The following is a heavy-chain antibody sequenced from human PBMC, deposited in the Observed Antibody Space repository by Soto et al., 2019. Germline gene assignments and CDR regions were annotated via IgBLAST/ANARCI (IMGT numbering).Heavy chain of an antibody. V-gene: IGHV3-30-3*01. CDR3: ARSSSSAIHGY. J-gene: IGHJ4*02. CDR2: ISYDGSNK. Sequence: QVQLVESGGGVVQPGRSLRLSCAASGFTFSSYAMHWVRQAPGKGLEWVAVISYDGSNKYYADSVKGRFTISRDNSKNALYLKMNSLRAEDRAVYYCARSSSSAIHGYGGQGTLVTVSS. CDR1: GFTFSSYA. D-gene: IGHD6-6*01.